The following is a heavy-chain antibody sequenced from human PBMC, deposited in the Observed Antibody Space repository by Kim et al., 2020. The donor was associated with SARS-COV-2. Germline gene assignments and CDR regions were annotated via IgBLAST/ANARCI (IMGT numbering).Heavy chain of an antibody. Sequence: NKHYPESVRGRYTTARDNSQNTLSLQMDSLKPEDTAIYYCARENNAFDVWGQGTLVTVSS. V-gene: IGHV3-30*01. CDR2: NK. CDR3: ARENNAFDV. J-gene: IGHJ3*01.